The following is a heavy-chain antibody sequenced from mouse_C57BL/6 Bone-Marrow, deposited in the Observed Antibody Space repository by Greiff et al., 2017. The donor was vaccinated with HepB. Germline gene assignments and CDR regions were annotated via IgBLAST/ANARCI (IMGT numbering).Heavy chain of an antibody. D-gene: IGHD1-1*01. Sequence: QVQLQQPGTELVKPGASVKLSCKASGYTFTSYWMHWVKPRPGQGLEWIGNINPSNGGTNYNEKFKSKATLTVDKSSSTAYMQLSSLTSEDSAVYYCARDYYGSSLYYAMDYWGQGTSVTVSS. CDR1: GYTFTSYW. J-gene: IGHJ4*01. CDR2: INPSNGGT. V-gene: IGHV1-53*01. CDR3: ARDYYGSSLYYAMDY.